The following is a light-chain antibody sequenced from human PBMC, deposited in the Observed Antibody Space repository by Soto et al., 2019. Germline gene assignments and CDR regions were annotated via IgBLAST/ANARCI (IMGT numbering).Light chain of an antibody. J-gene: IGKJ2*02. CDR2: DAS. Sequence: EIVLTQSPATLSLSPGVRATLSCRASQSVNSYLAWYQQKPGQAPRLLIYDASNRATGIPARFSASGSGTDFTLTISSLEPEDFAVYYCQQRSSWPRTFGQGTKVDIK. V-gene: IGKV3-11*01. CDR1: QSVNSY. CDR3: QQRSSWPRT.